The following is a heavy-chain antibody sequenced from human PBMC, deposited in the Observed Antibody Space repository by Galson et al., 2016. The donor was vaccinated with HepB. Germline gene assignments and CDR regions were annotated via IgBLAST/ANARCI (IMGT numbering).Heavy chain of an antibody. V-gene: IGHV4-34*01. Sequence: ETLSLTCAVYGGSFSGYYWSWIRQPPGKGLEWIGEINHSGSTNYSPSLESRVTISVDTSKKQFSLKLSSVTAADTAVYFCARLPLLYYGMDVWGQGTTVTVSS. CDR3: ARLPLLYYGMDV. J-gene: IGHJ6*02. CDR2: INHSGST. CDR1: GGSFSGYY. D-gene: IGHD2-15*01.